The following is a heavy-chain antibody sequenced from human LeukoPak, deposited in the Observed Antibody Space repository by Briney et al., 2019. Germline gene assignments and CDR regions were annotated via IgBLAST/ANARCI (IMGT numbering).Heavy chain of an antibody. D-gene: IGHD4-17*01. CDR3: ARDSYADYLGFDY. CDR2: INHSGST. V-gene: IGHV4-34*01. CDR1: GGSSSGYY. Sequence: SETLSLTCGVYGGSSSGYYWSWIRQPPGKGLQWIGEINHSGSTNYNPSLKSRVTISVDTSKNQFSLKLSSVTAADTAVYYCARDSYADYLGFDYWGQGNLVTVSS. J-gene: IGHJ4*02.